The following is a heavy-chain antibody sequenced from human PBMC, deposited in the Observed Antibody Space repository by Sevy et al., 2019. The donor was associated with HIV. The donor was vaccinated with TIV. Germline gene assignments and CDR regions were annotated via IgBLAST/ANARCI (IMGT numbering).Heavy chain of an antibody. V-gene: IGHV1-69*13. CDR2: IIPIFGTA. CDR3: ARGGGDGYNLPPYYYGMDV. Sequence: ASVKVSCKASGGTFSSYAISWVRRAPGQGLEWMGGIIPIFGTANYAQKFQGRVTITADESTSTAYMELSSLRSEDTAVYYCARGGGDGYNLPPYYYGMDVWGQGTTVTVSS. D-gene: IGHD5-12*01. J-gene: IGHJ6*02. CDR1: GGTFSSYA.